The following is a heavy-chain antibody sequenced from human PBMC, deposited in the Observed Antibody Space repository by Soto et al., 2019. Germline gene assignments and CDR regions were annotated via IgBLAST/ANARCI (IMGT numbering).Heavy chain of an antibody. CDR1: GYTLTELS. CDR2: FDPEDGET. J-gene: IGHJ4*02. CDR3: ARPEYFCSADSCHPPFSF. V-gene: IGHV1-24*01. Sequence: ASVKVSCKVSGYTLTELSMHWVRQAPGKGLEWMGGFDPEDGETIYAQKFQGRVTMTEDTSTDTAYMELSSLRSEDTAVYYCARPEYFCSADSCHPPFSFWGQGTLVTVSS. D-gene: IGHD2-15*01.